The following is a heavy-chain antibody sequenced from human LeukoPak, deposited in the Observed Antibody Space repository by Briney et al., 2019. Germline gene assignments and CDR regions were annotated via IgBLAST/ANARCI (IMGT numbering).Heavy chain of an antibody. V-gene: IGHV1-69*06. D-gene: IGHD6-6*01. Sequence: WASVKVSCKASGYTFTSYGISWVRQAPGQGLEWMGGIIPIFGTANYAQKFQGRVTITADKSTSTAYMELSSLRSEDTAVYYCARDRTSIAARADDAFDIWGQGTMVTVSS. CDR2: IIPIFGTA. CDR3: ARDRTSIAARADDAFDI. CDR1: GYTFTSYG. J-gene: IGHJ3*02.